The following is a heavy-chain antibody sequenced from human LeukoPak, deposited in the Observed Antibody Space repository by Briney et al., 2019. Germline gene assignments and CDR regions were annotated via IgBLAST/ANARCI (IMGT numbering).Heavy chain of an antibody. J-gene: IGHJ4*02. D-gene: IGHD3-22*01. Sequence: GASLQISCKGSGSSFTSYWIGWVRQMPGKGLEWMGIIYPGDSDTRYSPSFQGQVTISADKSISTAYLQWSSLKASDTAMYYCARIPYYYDSSGYHFDYWGQGTLVTVSS. CDR2: IYPGDSDT. CDR3: ARIPYYYDSSGYHFDY. CDR1: GSSFTSYW. V-gene: IGHV5-51*01.